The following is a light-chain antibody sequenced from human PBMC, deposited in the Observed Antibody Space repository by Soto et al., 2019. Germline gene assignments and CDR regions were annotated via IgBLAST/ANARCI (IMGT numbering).Light chain of an antibody. V-gene: IGLV2-14*01. CDR1: SSDVGGYNY. J-gene: IGLJ1*01. Sequence: QSVLTQPASVSGSPGQSITISCTGTSSDVGGYNYLSWYQQHPGKAPKLMIYDVSNRPSGVSNRFSGSKSGNTASLTISGLQAEDEADYYCSSYTSSSTLEVFGTGTKVTVL. CDR3: SSYTSSSTLEV. CDR2: DVS.